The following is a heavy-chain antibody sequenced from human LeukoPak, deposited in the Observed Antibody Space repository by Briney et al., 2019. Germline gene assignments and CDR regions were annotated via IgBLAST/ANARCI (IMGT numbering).Heavy chain of an antibody. CDR2: INHSGST. CDR3: ARGFRHIVVVVAAMGFDY. J-gene: IGHJ4*02. Sequence: SETLSLTCAVYGGSFSGYYWSWIRQPPGKGLEWIGEINHSGSTNYNPSLKSRVTISVDTSKNQFSLKLSSVTAADTAVYYCARGFRHIVVVVAAMGFDYWGQGTLVTVSS. D-gene: IGHD2-15*01. CDR1: GGSFSGYY. V-gene: IGHV4-34*01.